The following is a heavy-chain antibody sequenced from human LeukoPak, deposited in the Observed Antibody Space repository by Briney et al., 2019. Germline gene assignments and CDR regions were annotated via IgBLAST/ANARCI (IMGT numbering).Heavy chain of an antibody. J-gene: IGHJ4*02. D-gene: IGHD6-19*01. V-gene: IGHV4-59*08. CDR1: GGSISGFV. CDR3: ARLAKREHWLAYYFDY. CDR2: IYDTGTT. Sequence: PSETLSLTCTVSGGSISGFVWSWIRQPPGEGLDYIGFIYDTGTTNYNPLLKSRVTLSVDTSKNQFSLKLNSVTAADTAVYYCARLAKREHWLAYYFDYWGQGALVTVSS.